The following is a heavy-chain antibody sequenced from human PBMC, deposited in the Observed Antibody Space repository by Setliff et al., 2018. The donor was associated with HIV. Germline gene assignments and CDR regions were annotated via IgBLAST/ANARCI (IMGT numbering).Heavy chain of an antibody. CDR1: GFTFSSYA. D-gene: IGHD5-18*01. J-gene: IGHJ4*02. Sequence: PGGSLRLSCAASGFTFSSYAMSWVRQAPGKGLEWVSAISGSGGSTYYADSVKGRFTISRDNAKNTVYLQMNSLRGEDTAVYYCARGDFGYSYGPNDYWGQGTLVTVSS. CDR3: ARGDFGYSYGPNDY. CDR2: ISGSGGST. V-gene: IGHV3-23*01.